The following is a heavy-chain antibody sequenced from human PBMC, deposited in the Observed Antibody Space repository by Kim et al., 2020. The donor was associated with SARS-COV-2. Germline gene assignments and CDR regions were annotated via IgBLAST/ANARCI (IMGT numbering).Heavy chain of an antibody. CDR3: AKPGSGSYYSWFDP. D-gene: IGHD3-10*01. J-gene: IGHJ5*02. V-gene: IGHV3-30*02. Sequence: AASVKGRFTISRDNSKNSLYLQMNSLRAEDTAVYYCAKPGSGSYYSWFDPWGQGTLVTVSS.